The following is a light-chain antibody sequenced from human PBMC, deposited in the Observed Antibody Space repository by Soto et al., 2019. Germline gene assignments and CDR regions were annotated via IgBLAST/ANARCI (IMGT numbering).Light chain of an antibody. V-gene: IGLV1-51*02. J-gene: IGLJ1*01. CDR3: GTWDSSLSAYV. Sequence: QSALTQPPSVSAAPGQKVTISCSGSSSNIGNNYVSWYQQLPGTAPKLLIYENNKRPSGIPDRFSGSKSGTSATLGITGRQTGDEADYYCGTWDSSLSAYVFGTGTKLTVL. CDR2: ENN. CDR1: SSNIGNNY.